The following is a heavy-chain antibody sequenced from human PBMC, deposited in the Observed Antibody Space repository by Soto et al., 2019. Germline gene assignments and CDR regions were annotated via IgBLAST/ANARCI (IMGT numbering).Heavy chain of an antibody. CDR2: VYSTGGT. CDR1: SGPSSSHN. D-gene: IGHD1-1*01. J-gene: IGHJ6*02. CDR3: VRQGIGNLHGLVDV. Sequence: QVQLQQSGPGLVKPSETLSLTCSVSSGPSSSHNWGWIRQPPGRGLEWIGYVYSTGGTSYNPSLKSRVTISAPPPTNHISLPLTSVTAADTAVYYCVRQGIGNLHGLVDVWGQGTTVRVSS. V-gene: IGHV4-59*08.